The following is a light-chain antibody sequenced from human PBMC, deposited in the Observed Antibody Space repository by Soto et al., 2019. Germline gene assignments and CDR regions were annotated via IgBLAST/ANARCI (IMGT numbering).Light chain of an antibody. CDR3: QQYTQSLWT. CDR2: GAS. V-gene: IGKV3-20*01. J-gene: IGKJ1*01. Sequence: EIVLTQSPATLSFSPGERATLSCRASQSVSSYLAWFQQKPGQAPRLLIYGASSRATGIPDRFSGSGSGTDFTLTISRLELEDFAVYYCQQYTQSLWTFGPGTKVDIK. CDR1: QSVSSY.